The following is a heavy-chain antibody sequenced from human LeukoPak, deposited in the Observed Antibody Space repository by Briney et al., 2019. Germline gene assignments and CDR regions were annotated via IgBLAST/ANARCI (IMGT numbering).Heavy chain of an antibody. J-gene: IGHJ6*02. Sequence: SVKVSCKASGYTFTSYDVNWVRQATGQGLEWMGWMNPNIGHTGYAQKFQGRVTMTRNTSISTAYMELSSVTSEDTAVYYCTRAHSGYHYYYGMDVWGQGTTVTVSS. CDR1: GYTFTSYD. D-gene: IGHD5-12*01. CDR2: MNPNIGHT. V-gene: IGHV1-8*01. CDR3: TRAHSGYHYYYGMDV.